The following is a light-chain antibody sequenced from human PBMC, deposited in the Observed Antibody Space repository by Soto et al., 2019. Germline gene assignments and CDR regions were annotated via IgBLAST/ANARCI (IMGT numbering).Light chain of an antibody. CDR3: QQYGSSRTWT. J-gene: IGKJ1*01. V-gene: IGKV3-20*01. CDR1: QSVSSTY. Sequence: EIVLTQSPGTLSLSPGERATLSCRASQSVSSTYLAWYQQKPGQAPRLLIYGASSRATGIPDRFSGSGSGTDYTFTISRLGPEDFAVYYCQQYGSSRTWTFGPGTKVEIK. CDR2: GAS.